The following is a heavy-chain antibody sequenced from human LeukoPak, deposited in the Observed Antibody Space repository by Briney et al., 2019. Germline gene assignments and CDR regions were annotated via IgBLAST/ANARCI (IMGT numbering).Heavy chain of an antibody. D-gene: IGHD6-6*01. J-gene: IGHJ6*02. CDR2: ISRSSST. Sequence: PGGSLRLSCAASGFTFGDYSMYWIRQAPGKGPEWVSYISRSSSTKYADSVKGRFTISRDNAQNSLYLQMNSLRVEDTAVYYCARDPYSSTWSYGMDVWGQGTTVTVSS. CDR1: GFTFGDYS. CDR3: ARDPYSSTWSYGMDV. V-gene: IGHV3-11*05.